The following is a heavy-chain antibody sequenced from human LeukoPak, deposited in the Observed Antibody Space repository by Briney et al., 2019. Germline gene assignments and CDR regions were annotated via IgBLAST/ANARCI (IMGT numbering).Heavy chain of an antibody. Sequence: SETLSLTCAVYGGSFSGYYWSWIRQPPGKGPEWIGETGEINHSRSTNYNPSLKSRVTISRDTSKNQFSLKLSSVTAADTAVYYCARDPLRSKAADTGGFNYWGQGTLVTVSS. CDR2: INHSRST. V-gene: IGHV4-34*01. CDR3: ARDPLRSKAADTGGFNY. D-gene: IGHD6-13*01. CDR1: GGSFSGYY. J-gene: IGHJ4*02.